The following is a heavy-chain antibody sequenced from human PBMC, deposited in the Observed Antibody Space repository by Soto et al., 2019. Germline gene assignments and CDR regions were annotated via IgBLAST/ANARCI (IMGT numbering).Heavy chain of an antibody. CDR1: GFTFSSYG. Sequence: GGSLRLSCAASGFTFSSYGMHWVRQAPGKGLEWVAVISYDGSNKYYADSVKGRFTISRDNSKNTLYLQMNSLRAEDTAVYYCAKDPSGIAVANYFDYWGQGTLVTVSS. V-gene: IGHV3-30*18. CDR2: ISYDGSNK. J-gene: IGHJ4*02. CDR3: AKDPSGIAVANYFDY. D-gene: IGHD6-19*01.